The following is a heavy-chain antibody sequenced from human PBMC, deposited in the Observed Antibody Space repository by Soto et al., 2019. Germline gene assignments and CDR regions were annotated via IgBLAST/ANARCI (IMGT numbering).Heavy chain of an antibody. CDR1: GFTFSSYA. V-gene: IGHV3-64*01. J-gene: IGHJ4*02. Sequence: GGSLRLSCAASGFTFSSYAMHWVRQAPGKGLEYVSAISSNGGSTYYANSVKGRFTISRDNSKNTLYLQMGSLRAEDMAVYYCARGTTRFGELFLYWGQGTLVTVSS. CDR2: ISSNGGST. D-gene: IGHD3-10*01. CDR3: ARGTTRFGELFLY.